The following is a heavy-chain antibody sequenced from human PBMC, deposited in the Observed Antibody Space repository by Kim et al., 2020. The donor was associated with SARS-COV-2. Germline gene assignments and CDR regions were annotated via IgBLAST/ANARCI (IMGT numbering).Heavy chain of an antibody. Sequence: GGSLRLSCAASGFTFSSYWMSWVRQAPGKGLEWVANIKQDGSEKYYVDSVKGRFTISRDNAKNSLYLQMNSLRAEDTAVYYCARESSSPWLLLGWYFDLWGRGTLVTVSS. V-gene: IGHV3-7*01. CDR2: IKQDGSEK. CDR3: ARESSSPWLLLGWYFDL. D-gene: IGHD3-22*01. CDR1: GFTFSSYW. J-gene: IGHJ2*01.